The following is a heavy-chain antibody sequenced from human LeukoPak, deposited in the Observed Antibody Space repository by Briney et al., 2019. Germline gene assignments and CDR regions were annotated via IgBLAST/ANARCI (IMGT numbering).Heavy chain of an antibody. V-gene: IGHV4-31*03. D-gene: IGHD2-15*01. CDR2: IYYSGST. CDR1: GGSIGSGGYY. CDR3: SRDGSGHDAFDI. J-gene: IGHJ3*02. Sequence: PSETLSLTCTVSGGSIGSGGYYWSWIRQHPGKGLEWIGYIYYSGSTYYNPSLKSRVTISVDTSKNQFSLKLSSVTAADTAVYYCSRDGSGHDAFDIWGQWTMVTVAS.